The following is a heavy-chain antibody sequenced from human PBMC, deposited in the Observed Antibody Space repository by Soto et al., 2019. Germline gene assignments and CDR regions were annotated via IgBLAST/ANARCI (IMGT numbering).Heavy chain of an antibody. CDR3: ARSKRRNGIDV. CDR1: GGSISSYY. Sequence: SETLSLTCTVSGGSISSYYWSLIRQPPGKGLEWIGYIYYSGSANYNPSLKSRVTISVDTSKNQFSLKLSSVTAADTAVYYCARSKRRNGIDVWGQGTTVTVSS. J-gene: IGHJ6*02. CDR2: IYYSGSA. V-gene: IGHV4-59*01.